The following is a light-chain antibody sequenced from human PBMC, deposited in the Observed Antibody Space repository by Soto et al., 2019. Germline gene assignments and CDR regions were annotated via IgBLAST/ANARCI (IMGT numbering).Light chain of an antibody. CDR3: QQHNSYPLP. CDR2: VPS. CDR1: QDTRIY. Sequence: DIQLTQSPSFLSASVGDRVTITCRASQDTRIYLAWYQQKQGKAPKLLIYVPSPLQSGVPSRFSGSGSGTDFTLTSSSLQAEDFATYYCQQHNSYPLPFGPGTKVEIK. V-gene: IGKV1-9*01. J-gene: IGKJ3*01.